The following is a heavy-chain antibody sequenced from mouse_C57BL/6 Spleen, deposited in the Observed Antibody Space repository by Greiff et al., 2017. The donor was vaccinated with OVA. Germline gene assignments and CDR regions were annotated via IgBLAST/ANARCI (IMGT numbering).Heavy chain of an antibody. CDR2: ISDGGSYT. CDR1: GFTFSSYA. CDR3: ARVYDYAGYAMDY. D-gene: IGHD2-4*01. V-gene: IGHV5-4*03. J-gene: IGHJ4*01. Sequence: EVNVVESGGGLVKPGGSLKLSCAASGFTFSSYAMSWVRQTPEKRLEWVATISDGGSYTYYPDNVKGRFTISRDNAKNNLYLQMSHLKSEDTAMYYCARVYDYAGYAMDYWGQGTSVTVSS.